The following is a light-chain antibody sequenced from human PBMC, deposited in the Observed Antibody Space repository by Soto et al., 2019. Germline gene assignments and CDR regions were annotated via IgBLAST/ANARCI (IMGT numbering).Light chain of an antibody. CDR2: DAS. Sequence: EIVLTQSPATLSLSPGERATLSCRASQSVSSYLAWYQQKPGQAPRLLIYDASNRATGIPARFSGSGSGTDFTLTINSLEPEDFAVYYCQQKTFGGGTNVDIK. V-gene: IGKV3-11*01. CDR3: QQKT. J-gene: IGKJ4*01. CDR1: QSVSSY.